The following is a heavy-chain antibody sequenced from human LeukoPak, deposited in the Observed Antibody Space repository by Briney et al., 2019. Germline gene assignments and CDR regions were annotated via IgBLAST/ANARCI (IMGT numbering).Heavy chain of an antibody. CDR2: LYYSAST. CDR3: ARQGLQQLLPGSNL. J-gene: IGHJ5*02. V-gene: IGHV4-39*01. Sequence: SETLPLTCTVSGDSISSTSYYWGWIRQPPGKGLEWLVSLYYSASTYYSPSLKSRVTISRDTSNNRFSLELTSVTAADTAVYYCARQGLQQLLPGSNLWGQGTLVTVSS. CDR1: GDSISSTSYY. D-gene: IGHD6-13*01.